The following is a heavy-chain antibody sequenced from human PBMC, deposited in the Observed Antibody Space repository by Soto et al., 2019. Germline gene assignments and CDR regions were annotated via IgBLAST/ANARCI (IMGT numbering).Heavy chain of an antibody. J-gene: IGHJ6*02. CDR3: VKDRPLAQRSGMDA. V-gene: IGHV3-23*01. CDR1: GFTFSSFA. D-gene: IGHD6-25*01. CDR2: ISGGGGST. Sequence: EVQLLESGGGLVQPGGSLRLSCAASGFTFSSFAMTWVRQSPGKGLEWVSAISGGGGSTYYADSVKDRFTISRDNSKRTVFLQMNSLRADDTAVYYCVKDRPLAQRSGMDAWGQGTTVTVSS.